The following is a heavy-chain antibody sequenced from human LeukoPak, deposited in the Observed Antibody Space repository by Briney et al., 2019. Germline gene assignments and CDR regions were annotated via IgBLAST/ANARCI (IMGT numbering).Heavy chain of an antibody. D-gene: IGHD1-26*01. CDR1: GFTFHNYA. V-gene: IGHV3-23*01. J-gene: IGHJ4*02. Sequence: PGESLRLSCAASGFTFHNYAMSWVRQSPGKGLECVSSISVFGDSTSYADSVKGRFTISRDNSKNTLHVQMYSLRAEDTAVYYCARMIAMGATFVDYWGQGTLVTVSS. CDR3: ARMIAMGATFVDY. CDR2: ISVFGDST.